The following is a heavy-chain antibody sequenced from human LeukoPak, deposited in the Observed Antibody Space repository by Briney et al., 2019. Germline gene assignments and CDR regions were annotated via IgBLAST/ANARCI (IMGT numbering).Heavy chain of an antibody. CDR1: GGSISSYY. CDR2: IYYSGST. CDR3: ARGYSSGWYIGS. D-gene: IGHD6-19*01. J-gene: IGHJ5*02. Sequence: WETLSLTCTVSGGSISSYYWRWIRQPPGKGLEGIGYIYYSGSTNYNPSLKSRVTISVDTSKNQFSLKLSSVTAADTAVYYCARGYSSGWYIGSWGQGTLVSVSS. V-gene: IGHV4-59*01.